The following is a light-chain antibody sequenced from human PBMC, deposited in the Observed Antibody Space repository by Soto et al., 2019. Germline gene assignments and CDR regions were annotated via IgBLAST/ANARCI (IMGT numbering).Light chain of an antibody. V-gene: IGLV2-8*01. J-gene: IGLJ2*01. Sequence: QSALTQPPSASGSPGQSVTISCTGTSSDVGGYNYVSWYQQHPGKAPKLMIYEVSKRPSGVPDRFSGSKSGNTASLTVSGLHAEDEADYYCSSYAGSKNYVVFGGGTKVTVL. CDR1: SSDVGGYNY. CDR2: EVS. CDR3: SSYAGSKNYVV.